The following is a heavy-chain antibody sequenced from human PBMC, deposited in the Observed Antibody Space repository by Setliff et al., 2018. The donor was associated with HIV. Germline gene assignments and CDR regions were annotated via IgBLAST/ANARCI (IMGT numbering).Heavy chain of an antibody. CDR1: NGSISGYY. Sequence: SETLSLTCTVSNGSISGYYWSWIRQSPGKGLEWIGYIYSSGSTNYTPSIKSTNYNPSLKSRVTVSLDTSQNQFSLNLSSVTAADTAVYYCARSRPRSMDFYMDVWGKGTTVTVSS. D-gene: IGHD2-8*01. CDR3: ARSRPRSMDFYMDV. V-gene: IGHV4-4*09. J-gene: IGHJ6*03. CDR2: IYSSGSTNYTPSIKST.